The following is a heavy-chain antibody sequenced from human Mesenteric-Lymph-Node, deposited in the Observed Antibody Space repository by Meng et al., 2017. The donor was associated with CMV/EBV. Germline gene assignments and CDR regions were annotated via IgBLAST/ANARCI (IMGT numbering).Heavy chain of an antibody. D-gene: IGHD3-10*01. V-gene: IGHV1-69*10. CDR1: GYTFTSYG. CDR3: AADYYGSGSYDY. J-gene: IGHJ4*02. CDR2: IIPILGIA. Sequence: SVKVSCKASGYTFTSYGITWVRQAPGQGLEWMGGIIPILGIANYAQKFQGRVTITADKSTSTAYMELSSLRSEDTAVYYCAADYYGSGSYDYWGQGTLVTVSS.